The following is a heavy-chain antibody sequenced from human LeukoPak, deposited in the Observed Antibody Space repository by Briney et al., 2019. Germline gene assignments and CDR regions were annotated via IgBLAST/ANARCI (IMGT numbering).Heavy chain of an antibody. V-gene: IGHV3-48*02. Sequence: PGGSLRLSCAASGFTFSSYKMNWVRQAPGKGLEWVSYISGSSNTIYYADSVKGRFTISRDNAKNSLYLQMNSLRDEDTAVYYCARAGSYYDSSGYYFPPDYWGQGTLVTVSS. D-gene: IGHD3-22*01. CDR3: ARAGSYYDSSGYYFPPDY. J-gene: IGHJ4*02. CDR2: ISGSSNTI. CDR1: GFTFSSYK.